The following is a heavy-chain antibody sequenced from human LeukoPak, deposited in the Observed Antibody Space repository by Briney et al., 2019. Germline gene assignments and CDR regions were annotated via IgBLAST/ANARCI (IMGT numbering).Heavy chain of an antibody. CDR2: IYYSGST. CDR3: TRGSIAYYYMDV. J-gene: IGHJ6*03. D-gene: IGHD3-22*01. Sequence: SETLSLTCAVSGGSISSNSYYWGWIRQPPGKGLGWIGSIYYSGSTNYNPSLKSRVTISVDTSKNQFSLKLSSVTAADTAVYYCTRGSIAYYYMDVWGKGTTVTISS. CDR1: GGSISSNSYY. V-gene: IGHV4-39*07.